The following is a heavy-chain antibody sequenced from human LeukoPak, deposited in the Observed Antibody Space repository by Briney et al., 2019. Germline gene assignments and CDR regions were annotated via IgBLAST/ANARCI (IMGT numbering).Heavy chain of an antibody. J-gene: IGHJ4*02. CDR2: IYSGGST. V-gene: IGHV3-53*01. CDR1: GFTVSSNY. Sequence: GGSLRLSCAASGFTVSSNYMSWVRQAPGKGLEWVSIIYSGGSTFYADSVKGRFTISRDNSKNTLYLQMNSLRAEDTALYYCTRSKWELLPDYWGQGTLVTVSS. CDR3: TRSKWELLPDY. D-gene: IGHD1-26*01.